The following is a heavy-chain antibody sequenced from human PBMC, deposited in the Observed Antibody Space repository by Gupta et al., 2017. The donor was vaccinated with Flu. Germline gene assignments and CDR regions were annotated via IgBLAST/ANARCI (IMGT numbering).Heavy chain of an antibody. V-gene: IGHV3-23*01. CDR3: AKDRSTYYYDSSGYSDAFDI. Sequence: EVKLLESGGGLVQPGGSLRLSCAASGFTFSRYAMSWVRQAPWKGLEWVSAISGSGGSTYYADSVKGRFTISRDNSKNTLYLQMNSLRAEDTAVYYCAKDRSTYYYDSSGYSDAFDIWGQGTMVTVSS. CDR1: GFTFSRYA. CDR2: ISGSGGST. D-gene: IGHD3-22*01. J-gene: IGHJ3*02.